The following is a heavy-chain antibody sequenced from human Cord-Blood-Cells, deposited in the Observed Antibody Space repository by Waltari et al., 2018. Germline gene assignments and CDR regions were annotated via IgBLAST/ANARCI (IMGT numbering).Heavy chain of an antibody. J-gene: IGHJ3*02. CDR1: GGTFSSYA. Sequence: QVQLVQSGAEVKKPGSSVKVSCKASGGTFSSYAIRWGRQAHGQGLEWMGGISPIFGTANYAQKFQGRVTITADESTSTAYMELSSLRSEDTAVYYCARERQQLVAHDAFDIWGQGTMVTVSS. D-gene: IGHD6-13*01. V-gene: IGHV1-69*01. CDR3: ARERQQLVAHDAFDI. CDR2: ISPIFGTA.